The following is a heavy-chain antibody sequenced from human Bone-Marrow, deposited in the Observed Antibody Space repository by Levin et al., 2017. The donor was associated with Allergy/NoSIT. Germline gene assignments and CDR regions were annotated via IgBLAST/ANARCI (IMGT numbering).Heavy chain of an antibody. D-gene: IGHD2-2*01. J-gene: IGHJ4*02. CDR1: GGSVSGYF. CDR2: IFSSGNT. V-gene: IGHV4-59*02. CDR3: ARYCSISDCRSAFEY. Sequence: SQTLSLTCTVSGGSVSGYFWSWIRQPPGKGLEWIGYIFSSGNTNYNPSLRGRLTMSVETSKNQFSLRLSSVTAADTAVYYCARYCSISDCRSAFEYWGQGTLVTVSS.